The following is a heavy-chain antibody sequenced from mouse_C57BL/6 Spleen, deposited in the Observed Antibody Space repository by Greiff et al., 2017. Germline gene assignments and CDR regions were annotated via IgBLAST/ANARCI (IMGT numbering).Heavy chain of an antibody. D-gene: IGHD1-1*01. CDR2: ISNLAYSI. J-gene: IGHJ1*03. V-gene: IGHV5-15*01. CDR1: GFTFSDYG. Sequence: EVHLVESGGGLVQPGGSLKLSCAASGFTFSDYGMAWVRQAPRKGPEWVAFISNLAYSIYYADTVTGRFTISRENAKNTLYLEMSILRSEDTAMYYCARQYYYGSSYGYFDVWGTGTTVTVSS. CDR3: ARQYYYGSSYGYFDV.